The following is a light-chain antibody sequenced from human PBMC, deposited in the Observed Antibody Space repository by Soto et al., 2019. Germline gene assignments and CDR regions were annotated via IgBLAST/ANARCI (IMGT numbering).Light chain of an antibody. Sequence: EIVLTQSPATLSESPGERVTLSCRASESVDINLAWYQQKPGQAPRLLIYGASTRATDMPGTFSGRGSGTEFTLTISSLQSEDFAVYYCQQYKNWPRTFGQGTKVDIK. CDR3: QQYKNWPRT. CDR1: ESVDIN. CDR2: GAS. J-gene: IGKJ1*01. V-gene: IGKV3-15*01.